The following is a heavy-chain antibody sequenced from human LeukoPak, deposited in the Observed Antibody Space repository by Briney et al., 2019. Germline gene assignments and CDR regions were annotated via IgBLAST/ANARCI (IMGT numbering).Heavy chain of an antibody. V-gene: IGHV3-74*03. CDR1: GFTFSKYW. D-gene: IGHD1-26*01. CDR3: ARARGSYDSFDI. CDR2: INGGGSIT. J-gene: IGHJ3*02. Sequence: GGSLRLSCAASGFTFSKYWMHWVRQAPGKGLMWYFPINGGGSITTHANSVKGRFTISRDNAKTTVYLQMNSLRAEDTAVYNCARARGSYDSFDIWEPGTMVTVSS.